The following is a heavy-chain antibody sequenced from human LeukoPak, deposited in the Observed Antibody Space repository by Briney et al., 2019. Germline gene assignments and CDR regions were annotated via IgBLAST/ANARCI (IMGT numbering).Heavy chain of an antibody. CDR3: ARLAVAGGIDY. CDR2: INHSGNT. Sequence: SETLSLTCAVYGGSFSGYYWSWIRQPPGKGLEWIGEINHSGNTNYNPSLKSRVTISVDTSKNQFSLKLSSVTAADTAVYYCARLAVAGGIDYWGQGTLVTVSS. V-gene: IGHV4-34*01. CDR1: GGSFSGYY. J-gene: IGHJ4*02. D-gene: IGHD6-19*01.